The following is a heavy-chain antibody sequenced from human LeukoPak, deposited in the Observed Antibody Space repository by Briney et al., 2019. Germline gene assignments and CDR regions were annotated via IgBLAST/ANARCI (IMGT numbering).Heavy chain of an antibody. D-gene: IGHD2-21*01. CDR2: IHYHGST. V-gene: IGHV4-59*08. CDR1: GGSLSGFY. Sequence: SETLSLTCSVSGGSLSGFYWSWIRQPPGKGLEWIASIHYHGSTHYNPSLKSRVSISIDRSKNHFFLRLRSVTAADTAVYYCAGLENGRDFFPWGQGTLVSVSS. J-gene: IGHJ5*02. CDR3: AGLENGRDFFP.